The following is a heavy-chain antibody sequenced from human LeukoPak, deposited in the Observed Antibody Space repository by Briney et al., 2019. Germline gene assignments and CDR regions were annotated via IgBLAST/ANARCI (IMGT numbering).Heavy chain of an antibody. CDR2: IYTSGST. D-gene: IGHD1-26*01. Sequence: SETLSLTCTVSGGSISSYYWSWIRQPAGKGLEWIGRIYTSGSTNYNPSLKSRVTMSVDTSKNQFSLKLSSVTAADTAVYCCARVSVGATPKYYFDYWGQGTLVTVSS. CDR3: ARVSVGATPKYYFDY. J-gene: IGHJ4*02. V-gene: IGHV4-4*07. CDR1: GGSISSYY.